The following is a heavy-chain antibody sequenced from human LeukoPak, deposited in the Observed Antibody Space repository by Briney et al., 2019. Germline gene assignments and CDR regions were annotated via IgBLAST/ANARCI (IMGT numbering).Heavy chain of an antibody. CDR3: TTRILKAKDGEY. J-gene: IGHJ4*03. D-gene: IGHD3-16*01. Sequence: GGSLRRSCAASGFTFRTAWLGWVRQSPGNELDCVGGSKIKTDGGTTDYAAPVKGRFTISSDDSKNTLYLQMNSLKTEDTAVYYCTTRILKAKDGEYWGPGT. V-gene: IGHV3-15*01. CDR1: GFTFRTAW. CDR2: SKIKTDGGTT.